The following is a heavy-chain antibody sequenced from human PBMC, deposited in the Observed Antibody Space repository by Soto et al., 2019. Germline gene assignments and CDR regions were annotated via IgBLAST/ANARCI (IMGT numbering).Heavy chain of an antibody. J-gene: IGHJ4*02. CDR2: INHSGST. D-gene: IGHD6-6*01. CDR3: ARGPQQLVSDY. CDR1: GGSFSGYY. V-gene: IGHV4-34*01. Sequence: SETLSLTCAVYGGSFSGYYWSWIRQPPGKGLEWIGEINHSGSTNYNPSLKSRVTISVDTSKNQFSLKLSSVTAADTAVYYCARGPQQLVSDYWGQGTLVTVSS.